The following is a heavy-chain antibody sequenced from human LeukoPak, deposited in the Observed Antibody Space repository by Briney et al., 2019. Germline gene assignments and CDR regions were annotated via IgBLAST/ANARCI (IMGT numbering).Heavy chain of an antibody. J-gene: IGHJ4*02. CDR3: AKLSSNRYFDS. Sequence: SETLSLTCTVSGGSISSNIYFWGWIRQTPEKGLEWIGNIYFSGATYYNPSLKSRVTISVDTSKNQFSLSLSVVAAADTAVYYCAKLSSNRYFDSWGRGTLVTVSS. D-gene: IGHD1-14*01. CDR2: IYFSGAT. V-gene: IGHV4-39*01. CDR1: GGSISSNIYF.